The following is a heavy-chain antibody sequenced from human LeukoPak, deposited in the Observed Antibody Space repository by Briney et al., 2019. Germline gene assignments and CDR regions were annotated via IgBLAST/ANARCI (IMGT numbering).Heavy chain of an antibody. CDR2: LQRDGTT. J-gene: IGHJ3*02. CDR3: ARDRVGVDFWSGYPDAFDI. V-gene: IGHV3-53*01. CDR1: GFTVSSNT. Sequence: QSGGSLRLSCAASGFTVSSNTVIWVRQAPGKGLEWVSVLQRDGTTYYKDSVEGRFTISRDNAKNSLYLQMNSLRAEDTAVYYCARDRVGVDFWSGYPDAFDIWGQGTMVTVSS. D-gene: IGHD3-3*01.